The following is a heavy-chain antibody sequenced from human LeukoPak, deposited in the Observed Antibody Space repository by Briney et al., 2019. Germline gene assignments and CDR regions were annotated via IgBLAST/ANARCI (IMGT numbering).Heavy chain of an antibody. CDR1: GFTFSSYA. CDR2: ISFDGSIQ. J-gene: IGHJ4*02. CDR3: ARDLVAGTPDYFDY. V-gene: IGHV3-30-3*01. Sequence: GGSLRLSCAASGFTFSSYAMHWVRQAPGKGLDWVAVISFDGSIQAYADSVKGQFTISRDNSKNTLYLQMNSLRPEDTAVYYCARDLVAGTPDYFDYWSQGTLVTVSS. D-gene: IGHD6-19*01.